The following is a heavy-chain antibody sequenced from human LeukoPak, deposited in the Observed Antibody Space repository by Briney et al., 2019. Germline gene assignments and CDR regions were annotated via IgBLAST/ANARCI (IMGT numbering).Heavy chain of an antibody. D-gene: IGHD1-7*01. CDR3: ARGRGNWNSFDY. J-gene: IGHJ4*02. CDR2: TYYRSKWYN. CDR1: GDSVTSNSAA. V-gene: IGHV6-1*01. Sequence: SQTLSLTCAISGDSVTSNSAAWNWIRHSPSRGLEWLGRTYYRSKWYNDYAVSVKSRITINPDTSKNQFSLQLNSVTPEDTAVYYCARGRGNWNSFDYWGQGTLVTVSS.